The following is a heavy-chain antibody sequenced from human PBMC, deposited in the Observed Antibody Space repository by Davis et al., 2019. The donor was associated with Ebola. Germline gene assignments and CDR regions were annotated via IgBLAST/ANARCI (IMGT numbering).Heavy chain of an antibody. CDR3: ARGRGGSYLDY. V-gene: IGHV4-39*07. D-gene: IGHD1-26*01. CDR1: GGSISSSSYY. CDR2: IYYSGST. J-gene: IGHJ4*02. Sequence: SETLSLTCTVSGGSISSSSYYWGWIRQPPGKGLEWIRSIYYSGSTYYNPSLKSRVTISVAPSKNQFSLKLSSVTAPDAAVYYCARGRGGSYLDYWGQGTLVTVSS.